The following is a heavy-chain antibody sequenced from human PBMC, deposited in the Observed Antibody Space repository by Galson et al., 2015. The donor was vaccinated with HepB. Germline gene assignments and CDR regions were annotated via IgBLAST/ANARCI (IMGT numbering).Heavy chain of an antibody. V-gene: IGHV3-21*01. CDR1: GFTFSSYS. Sequence: SLRLSCAASGFTFSSYSMNWVRQAPGKGLEWVSSISSSSSYIYYADSVKGRFTISRDNAKNSLYLQMNSLRAEDTAVYYCAREGPLGDYFDYWGQGTLVTVSS. CDR3: AREGPLGDYFDY. CDR2: ISSSSSYI. J-gene: IGHJ4*02.